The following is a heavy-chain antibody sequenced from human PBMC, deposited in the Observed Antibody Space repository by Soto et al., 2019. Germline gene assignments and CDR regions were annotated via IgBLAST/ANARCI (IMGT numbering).Heavy chain of an antibody. CDR2: IIPIFGTA. Sequence: SVKISWKASVGPLSRYAISWVRQAPGQGLEWMGGIIPIFGTANYAQKFQGRVTITADKSTSTAYMELSSLRSEDTAVYYCARTGYSSSWTGPYYYYSGMDVWGQGTTVTVSS. V-gene: IGHV1-69*06. CDR3: ARTGYSSSWTGPYYYYSGMDV. CDR1: VGPLSRYA. J-gene: IGHJ6*02. D-gene: IGHD6-13*01.